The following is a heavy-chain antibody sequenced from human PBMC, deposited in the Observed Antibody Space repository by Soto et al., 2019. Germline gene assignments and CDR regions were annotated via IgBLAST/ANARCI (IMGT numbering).Heavy chain of an antibody. CDR1: GFTFSSYW. CDR2: INSDGSST. J-gene: IGHJ4*02. Sequence: DVQLVESGGGLVQPGGSLRLSCAASGFTFSSYWIHWVRQAPGKGLVWVSRINSDGSSTSYADSVKGRFTISRDNAKNTPYVQMNSLRGEDTAVYYCARPPYCTNGVCFSGFGYWGQGPLVTVSS. D-gene: IGHD2-8*01. CDR3: ARPPYCTNGVCFSGFGY. V-gene: IGHV3-74*01.